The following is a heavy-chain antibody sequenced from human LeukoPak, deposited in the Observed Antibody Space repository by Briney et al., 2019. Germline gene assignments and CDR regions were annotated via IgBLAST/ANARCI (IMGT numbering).Heavy chain of an antibody. Sequence: PSETLSLTCTVSGGSISSSNYYWGWIRQPPGKGLEWIGSIYYSGSTYYNPSLKSRVTISVDTSKNQFSLKLISVTAADTAVYYCARLQVEMATIGIDYWGQGTLVTVSS. V-gene: IGHV4-39*01. CDR1: GGSISSSNYY. CDR3: ARLQVEMATIGIDY. D-gene: IGHD5-24*01. J-gene: IGHJ4*02. CDR2: IYYSGST.